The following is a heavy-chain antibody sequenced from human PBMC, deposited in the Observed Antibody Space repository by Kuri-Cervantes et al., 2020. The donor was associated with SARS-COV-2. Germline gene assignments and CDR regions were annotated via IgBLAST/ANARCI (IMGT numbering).Heavy chain of an antibody. CDR2: ISWNSGSI. CDR1: GFTFDDYA. CDR3: SRDIYCTSNNCYPGTLGY. V-gene: IGHV3-9*01. D-gene: IGHD2/OR15-2a*01. Sequence: SLKISCAASGFTFDDYAMHWVRQAPGKGLEWVSGISWNSGSIGYADSVKGRFTISRDNAKNSLYLQMNSLRGDDTAVYYCSRDIYCTSNNCYPGTLGYWGQGTLVTVSS. J-gene: IGHJ4*02.